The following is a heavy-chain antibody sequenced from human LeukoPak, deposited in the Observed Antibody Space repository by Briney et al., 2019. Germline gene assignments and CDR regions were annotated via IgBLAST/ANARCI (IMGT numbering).Heavy chain of an antibody. CDR3: ARSGLATCHY. V-gene: IGHV3-23*01. Sequence: GGSLRLSCAVSGITLSNYAMSWVRQAPGKGLEWVSSINNGAGATFFADSVKGRFTISRDDSRGMVYLQMNSLTAEDTAVYYCARSGLATCHYWGQGTLVTVSS. CDR1: GITLSNYA. D-gene: IGHD3-10*01. J-gene: IGHJ4*02. CDR2: INNGAGAT.